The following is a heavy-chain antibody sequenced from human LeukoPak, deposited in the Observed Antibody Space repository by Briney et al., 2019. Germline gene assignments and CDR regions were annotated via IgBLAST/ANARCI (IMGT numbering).Heavy chain of an antibody. V-gene: IGHV4-59*01. J-gene: IGHJ4*02. CDR1: GDSISSYY. Sequence: PSETLSLTCAVSGDSISSYYWSWIRQPPGMGLEWIGYIYYSGNTNYNPSLKSRVTMSVDTSRNQFSLELSSVTAADTAVYYCATAPGGSYPYYFGHWGRGSLVTISS. CDR2: IYYSGNT. D-gene: IGHD2-15*01. CDR3: ATAPGGSYPYYFGH.